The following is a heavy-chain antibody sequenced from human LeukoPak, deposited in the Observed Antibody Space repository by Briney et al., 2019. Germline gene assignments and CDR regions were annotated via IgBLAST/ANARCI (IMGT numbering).Heavy chain of an antibody. CDR1: GFSLSTSGVG. Sequence: SGPALVKPTQTLTLTCTFSGFSLSTSGVGVGWIRQPPGKALEWLALIYWDDDKRYSPSLKSRLTITKDTSKNQVVLTMTNMDPVDTATYYCAHSRLMTTVTRNWFDPWGQGTLATVSS. D-gene: IGHD4-17*01. J-gene: IGHJ5*02. CDR3: AHSRLMTTVTRNWFDP. CDR2: IYWDDDK. V-gene: IGHV2-5*02.